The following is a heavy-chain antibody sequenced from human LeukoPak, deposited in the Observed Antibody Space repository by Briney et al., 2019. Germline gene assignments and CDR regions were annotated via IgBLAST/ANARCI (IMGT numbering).Heavy chain of an antibody. CDR2: ISTKSGNT. CDR3: ARDKDHALDM. CDR1: GYTFTSNG. J-gene: IGHJ3*02. V-gene: IGHV1-18*01. Sequence: ASVKVSCKASGYTFTSNGISWVRQAPGRGLEWMAWISTKSGNTNYAQRFQGRVTMTTDTSTTAAYMELRGLRSDDTAVYYCARDKDHALDMWGQGTVVTVS.